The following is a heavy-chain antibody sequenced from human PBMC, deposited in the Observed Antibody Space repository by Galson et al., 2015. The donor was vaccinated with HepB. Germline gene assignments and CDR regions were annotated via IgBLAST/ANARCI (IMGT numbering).Heavy chain of an antibody. J-gene: IGHJ4*02. CDR2: IAASGPKT. CDR1: GDRFSSHW. CDR3: ATALQSSGTTNQ. V-gene: IGHV5-10-1*01. Sequence: QSGAEVKKPGESLRISCQGSGDRFSSHWITWVRQMPGKGLEWMGRIAASGPKTNYSPSFQGRVTISVDTSINTAYLHWSSLRASDTAMYYCATALQSSGTTNQWGQGTLVTVSS. D-gene: IGHD1-7*01.